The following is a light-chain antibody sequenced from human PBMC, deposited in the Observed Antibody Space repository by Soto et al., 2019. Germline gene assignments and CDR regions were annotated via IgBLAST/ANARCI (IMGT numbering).Light chain of an antibody. J-gene: IGLJ1*01. CDR1: NSDVGSYNR. V-gene: IGLV2-18*02. CDR2: EVS. Sequence: QSVLTQPPSVSGSPGQSVTISCTGTNSDVGSYNRVSWYQQPPGTAPKLMISEVSNRPSGVPDRFSGSKSGNTASLTISGLQAEDKADYYCSSYTSSSTYVFGTGTKVTVL. CDR3: SSYTSSSTYV.